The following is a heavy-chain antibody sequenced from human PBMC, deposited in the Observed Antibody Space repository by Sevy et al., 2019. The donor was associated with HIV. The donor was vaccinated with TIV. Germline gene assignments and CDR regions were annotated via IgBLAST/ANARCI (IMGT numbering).Heavy chain of an antibody. Sequence: GGSLRLSCAASGFTFDDYAMHWVRQAPGKGLEWVSSITWNRGNIDYADSVKGRFTISRDNAKNSLYLQMNSLRAEDTAFYYWAKDLYPPTTVVTGYFHHWGQGTLVTVSS. V-gene: IGHV3-9*01. CDR2: ITWNRGNI. CDR1: GFTFDDYA. CDR3: AKDLYPPTTVVTGYFHH. D-gene: IGHD2-21*02. J-gene: IGHJ1*01.